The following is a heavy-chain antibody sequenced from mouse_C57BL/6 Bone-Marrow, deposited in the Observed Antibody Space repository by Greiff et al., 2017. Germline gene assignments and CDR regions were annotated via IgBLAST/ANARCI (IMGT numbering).Heavy chain of an antibody. Sequence: VQLKESGPELVKPGASVKISCKASGYSFTGYYMNWVKQSPEKSLEWIGEINPSTGGTTYNQKFKAKATLTVDKYSRTAYMQIKSLTSEDSAVYYCARGYYYGSSYGYWGQGTTLTVSS. D-gene: IGHD1-1*01. J-gene: IGHJ2*01. CDR2: INPSTGGT. CDR3: ARGYYYGSSYGY. V-gene: IGHV1-42*01. CDR1: GYSFTGYY.